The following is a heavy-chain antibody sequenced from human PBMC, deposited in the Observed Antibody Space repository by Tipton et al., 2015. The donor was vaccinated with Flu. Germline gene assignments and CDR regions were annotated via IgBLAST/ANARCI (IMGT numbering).Heavy chain of an antibody. Sequence: GSLRLSCAASGFIFSDYWMTWVRQAPGMGLEWVANIRQDGGERYYVDSVKGRFTISRDNAKNSLFLQMNSLRAEDTAVYYCVRKGFGDYWGQGILVTVSS. J-gene: IGHJ4*02. CDR3: VRKGFGDY. D-gene: IGHD3-10*01. V-gene: IGHV3-7*01. CDR2: IRQDGGER. CDR1: GFIFSDYW.